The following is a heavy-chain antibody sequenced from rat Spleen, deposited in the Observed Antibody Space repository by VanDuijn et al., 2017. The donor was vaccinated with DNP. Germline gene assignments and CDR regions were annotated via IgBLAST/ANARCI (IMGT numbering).Heavy chain of an antibody. CDR3: VSGSTFDY. V-gene: IGHV3-1*01. D-gene: IGHD4-1*01. J-gene: IGHJ2*01. Sequence: EVQLQESGPGLVKPSQSLSLTCSVTGYSITSNYWGWIRKFPGNKMEWIGHISYSGYTSYNPSLKSRISITRDTSKNQFFLHLNSVTTEDTATYYCVSGSTFDYWGQGVMVTVSS. CDR2: ISYSGYT. CDR1: GYSITSNY.